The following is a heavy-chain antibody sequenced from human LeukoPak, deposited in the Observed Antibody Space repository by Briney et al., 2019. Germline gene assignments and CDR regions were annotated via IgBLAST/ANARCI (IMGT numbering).Heavy chain of an antibody. CDR2: ISASGDST. Sequence: PGGSLRLSCAASGFSFSNYAMNWVRQAPGKGLEWVSGISASGDSTFYADSVKGRFTISRDNSKNTLYLQMNSLRAEDTAVYYCAKPTKYTDYYGRDWGQGTLVTVSS. J-gene: IGHJ4*02. CDR1: GFSFSNYA. V-gene: IGHV3-23*01. D-gene: IGHD3-10*02. CDR3: AKPTKYTDYYGRD.